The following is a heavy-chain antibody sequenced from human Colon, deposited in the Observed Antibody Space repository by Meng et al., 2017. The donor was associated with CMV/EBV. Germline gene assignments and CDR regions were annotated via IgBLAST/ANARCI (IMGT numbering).Heavy chain of an antibody. V-gene: IGHV3-30*02. CDR3: AKDRQFYGSGSYFDF. CDR1: GFTFSSYG. Sequence: LSLTCAASGFTFSSYGIHWVRQAPGKGLEWVAFLRYDGSKKYYSDSVKGRFTISRDNSKNTVDLQMNSLRAEDTALYHCAKDRQFYGSGSYFDFWGQGTLVTVSS. J-gene: IGHJ4*02. CDR2: LRYDGSKK. D-gene: IGHD3-10*01.